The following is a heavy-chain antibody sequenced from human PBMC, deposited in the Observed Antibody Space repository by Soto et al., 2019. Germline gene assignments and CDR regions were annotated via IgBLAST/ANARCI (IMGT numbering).Heavy chain of an antibody. V-gene: IGHV3-30*03. J-gene: IGHJ4*02. CDR3: ARSRSGAVADSFDF. D-gene: IGHD3-10*01. Sequence: GGSLRLSCAASGFTFSSYGMHWVRQAPGKGLEWVTGILYDGSDKYYADSVKGRFTISRENSKDTVYLQMNSLRDEDSAMFYCARSRSGAVADSFDFWGQGTLVTVSS. CDR2: ILYDGSDK. CDR1: GFTFSSYG.